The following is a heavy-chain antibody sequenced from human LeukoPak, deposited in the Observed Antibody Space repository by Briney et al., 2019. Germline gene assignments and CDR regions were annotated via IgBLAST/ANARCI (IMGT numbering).Heavy chain of an antibody. V-gene: IGHV3-48*01. CDR3: AKSLRLGYFDL. CDR2: ISGSGDSI. D-gene: IGHD6-25*01. Sequence: GGSLRLSCAASGFTFSSYRMNWVRQAPGKGLEWVSYISGSGDSIYYADSVKGRFTMSRDNAKNSLYLQMNSLRAEDTALYYCAKSLRLGYFDLWGRGTLVTVSS. J-gene: IGHJ2*01. CDR1: GFTFSSYR.